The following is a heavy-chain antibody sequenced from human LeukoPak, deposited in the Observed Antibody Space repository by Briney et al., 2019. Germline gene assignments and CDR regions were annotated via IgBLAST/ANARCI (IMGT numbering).Heavy chain of an antibody. Sequence: SETLSLTCAVYGGSISGYYWSWIRQHPAEGLQWIVEITYSGSTNYNPSLKSRVTISVDTSKNQFSLKLSSVTAADTAVYYCARALGYSSSWYGDYYYMDVWGKGTTVTVSS. V-gene: IGHV4-34*01. D-gene: IGHD6-13*01. J-gene: IGHJ6*03. CDR1: GGSISGYY. CDR3: ARALGYSSSWYGDYYYMDV. CDR2: ITYSGST.